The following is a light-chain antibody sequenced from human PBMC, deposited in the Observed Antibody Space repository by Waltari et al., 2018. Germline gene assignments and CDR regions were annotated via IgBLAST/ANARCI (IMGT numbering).Light chain of an antibody. CDR1: QTIRTTY. CDR3: QQYDVSPLT. V-gene: IGKV3-20*01. J-gene: IGKJ4*01. Sequence: EFVLTQSPGTLSLYPGEGATLSCRTSQTIRTTYLAWYQQKPGQAPTLLIYGAFTRATGIPDRFTGSGSGTDFSLTISSLEPEDFATYYCQQYDVSPLTFGGGTKVEIK. CDR2: GAF.